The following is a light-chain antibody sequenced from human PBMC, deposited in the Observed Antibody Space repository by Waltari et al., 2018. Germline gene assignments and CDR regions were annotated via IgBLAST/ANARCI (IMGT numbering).Light chain of an antibody. J-gene: IGKJ1*01. CDR2: AAS. V-gene: IGKV1-27*01. CDR3: QKYNSASVWT. Sequence: DIQMTQSPSSLSASVGDRVTITCRASQGISNYLAWYQQKPGKVPKLLIYAASTLQSGVPSRFSGSGSGTDFTLTISSLQPEDVATYYCQKYNSASVWTFGQGTKVEIK. CDR1: QGISNY.